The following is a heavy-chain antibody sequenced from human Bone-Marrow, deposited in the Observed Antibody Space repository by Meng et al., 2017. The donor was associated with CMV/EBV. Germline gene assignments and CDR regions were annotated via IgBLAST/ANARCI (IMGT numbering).Heavy chain of an antibody. J-gene: IGHJ4*02. V-gene: IGHV4-39*07. CDR1: GVSISSGDC. CDR2: IHYTGMT. Sequence: SETLSLTCTVSGVSISSGDCWGWIRQPPGKGLEWLGSIHYTGMTFYNPSLKSRVAISLDTSSNQFSLKLRSVTAADTAVYYCARGADDHDYWGQGTLVTVSS. CDR3: ARGADDHDY. D-gene: IGHD1-14*01.